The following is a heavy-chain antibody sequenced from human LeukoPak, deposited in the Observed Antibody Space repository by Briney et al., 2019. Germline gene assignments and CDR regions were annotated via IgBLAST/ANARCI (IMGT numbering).Heavy chain of an antibody. V-gene: IGHV3-48*03. CDR2: ISSSGSAT. CDR3: ATGGFCTDAVCYRYNAFGI. Sequence: PGGSLRLSCAASGFTFGSCAMQWVRQAPGKGLEWVSYISSSGSATYYADSVRGRFTISRDNAKNSLYLQMNSLSAEDTAVYYCATGGFCTDAVCYRYNAFGIWGQGTMVTVSS. D-gene: IGHD2-8*01. CDR1: GFTFGSCA. J-gene: IGHJ3*02.